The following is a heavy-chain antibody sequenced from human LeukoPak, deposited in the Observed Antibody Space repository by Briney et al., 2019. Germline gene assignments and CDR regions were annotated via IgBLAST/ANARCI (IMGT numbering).Heavy chain of an antibody. Sequence: GASVKVSCKASGYTFTSYGISWVRQAPGQGLEWMGWISAYNGNTNYAQKLQGRVTMTTDTSTSTAYIELRSLRSDDTAVYYCARVAPPPMVRGVMFVWFDPWGQGTLVTVSS. J-gene: IGHJ5*02. CDR1: GYTFTSYG. D-gene: IGHD3-10*01. V-gene: IGHV1-18*01. CDR3: ARVAPPPMVRGVMFVWFDP. CDR2: ISAYNGNT.